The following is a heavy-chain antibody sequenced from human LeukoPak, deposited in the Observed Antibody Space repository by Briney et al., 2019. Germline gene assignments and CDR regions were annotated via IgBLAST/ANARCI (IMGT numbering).Heavy chain of an antibody. CDR1: GGSLSSYY. J-gene: IGHJ4*02. Sequence: PSETLSLTCTVSGGSLSSYYWSWIRQPPGTGMEWNGYIYYSGSTNYNPSLKGRVTISVDTATSQFSLKLSSVTAADTAVYYCARVFSGNYYGSGSYSLYFFDYWGQGTLVTVSS. CDR2: IYYSGST. CDR3: ARVFSGNYYGSGSYSLYFFDY. D-gene: IGHD3-10*01. V-gene: IGHV4-59*01.